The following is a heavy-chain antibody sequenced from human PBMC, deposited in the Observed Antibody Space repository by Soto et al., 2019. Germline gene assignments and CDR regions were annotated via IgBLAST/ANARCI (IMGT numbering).Heavy chain of an antibody. D-gene: IGHD5-12*01. CDR1: GYTFTGYY. V-gene: IGHV1-2*02. Sequence: QVQLVQSGAEVKKPGASVKVSCKASGYTFTGYYMHWVRQAPGQGLEWMGWINPNSGGTNYAQKFQGRVTMTRDTSISKAYMELSRLRSDDTAVYYCARDLRGTYYYYYGMDVWGQGTTVTVSS. CDR2: INPNSGGT. CDR3: ARDLRGTYYYYYGMDV. J-gene: IGHJ6*02.